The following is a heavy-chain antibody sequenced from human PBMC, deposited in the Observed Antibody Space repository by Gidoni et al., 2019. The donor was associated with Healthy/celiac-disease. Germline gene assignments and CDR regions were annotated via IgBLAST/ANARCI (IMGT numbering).Heavy chain of an antibody. J-gene: IGHJ4*02. Sequence: EVQLVESGGGLVQPGGSLRLSCAASGFTFSSYAMSWVRQAPGKGLEWVSAISGSGGSTYYADSVKGRFTISRDNSKNTLYLQMNSLRAEDTAVYYCAKDQRRYYGSGSYGPFDYWGQGTLVTVSS. CDR3: AKDQRRYYGSGSYGPFDY. CDR2: ISGSGGST. V-gene: IGHV3-23*04. D-gene: IGHD3-10*01. CDR1: GFTFSSYA.